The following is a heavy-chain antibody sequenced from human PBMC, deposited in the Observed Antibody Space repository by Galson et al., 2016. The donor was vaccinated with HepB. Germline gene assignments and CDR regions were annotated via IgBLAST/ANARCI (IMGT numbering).Heavy chain of an antibody. CDR3: ARDADIVKVPAAIRADY. J-gene: IGHJ4*02. Sequence: SLRLSCAASGFSFSRYAMSWVRQAPGKGLEWVSIISNTGGRTYYADSVKGRFTISRDNSKNTLYLQMNSLRAEDTAVYYCARDADIVKVPAAIRADYWGQGTLVTVSS. V-gene: IGHV3-23*01. CDR1: GFSFSRYA. D-gene: IGHD2-2*02. CDR2: ISNTGGRT.